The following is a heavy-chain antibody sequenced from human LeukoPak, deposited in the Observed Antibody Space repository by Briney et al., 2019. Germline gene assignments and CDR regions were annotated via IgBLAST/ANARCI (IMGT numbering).Heavy chain of an antibody. D-gene: IGHD2-15*01. CDR2: AYYSGHT. Sequence: PSETLSLTCIVSGGSISDNYWSWIRQPPGKGLEWIGYAYYSGHTNYNSSLKSRVTMSLDTSKSQFSLRLSSVTAADTAVYFCARHPFATPFDYWGPGTLVTVSS. V-gene: IGHV4-59*08. CDR1: GGSISDNY. J-gene: IGHJ4*02. CDR3: ARHPFATPFDY.